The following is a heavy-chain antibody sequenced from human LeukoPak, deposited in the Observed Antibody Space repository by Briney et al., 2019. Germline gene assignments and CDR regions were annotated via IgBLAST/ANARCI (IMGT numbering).Heavy chain of an antibody. Sequence: PSETLSLTCTVSGGSISNYYWSWIRQPPGKGLEWIGYIHNSGSTNCDPSLKSRVTISVDTSKNQFSLQLTSVTAADTAVYYCARASSRGYSGADRWGQGMLVTVSS. J-gene: IGHJ4*02. D-gene: IGHD5-12*01. CDR3: ARASSRGYSGADR. V-gene: IGHV4-59*01. CDR1: GGSISNYY. CDR2: IHNSGST.